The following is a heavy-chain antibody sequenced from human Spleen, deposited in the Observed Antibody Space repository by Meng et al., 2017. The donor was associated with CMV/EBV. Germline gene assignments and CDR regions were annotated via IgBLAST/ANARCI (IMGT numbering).Heavy chain of an antibody. CDR2: IRYDGNDK. Sequence: GESLKISCEASEFTFSNYGMHWVRQAPGKGLEWVAFIRYDGNDKYYADSVKGRFTISRDNSKNMLLLQMNSLRADDTAVYYCARALELRTYYYGLDVWGQGATVTVSS. D-gene: IGHD1-26*01. CDR3: ARALELRTYYYGLDV. V-gene: IGHV3-30*02. CDR1: EFTFSNYG. J-gene: IGHJ6*02.